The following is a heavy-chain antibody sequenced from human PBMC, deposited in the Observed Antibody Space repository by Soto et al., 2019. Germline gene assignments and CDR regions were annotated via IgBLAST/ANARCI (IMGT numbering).Heavy chain of an antibody. Sequence: QVQLQESGPGLVKPSETLSLTCTVSGGSVSSGSYYWSWVRQPPGKGLVWIGYTYYRGSTKYNRSLKSRVTISVDTSKHPFSLTLSSVTAADTAIDYCARDLGQGYTPAPNYFDYWGQGTRVTVSS. CDR1: GGSVSSGSYY. D-gene: IGHD5-18*01. J-gene: IGHJ4*02. V-gene: IGHV4-61*01. CDR3: ARDLGQGYTPAPNYFDY. CDR2: TYYRGST.